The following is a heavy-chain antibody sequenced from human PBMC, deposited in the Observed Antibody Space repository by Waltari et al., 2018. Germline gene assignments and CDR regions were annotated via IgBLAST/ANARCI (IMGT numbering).Heavy chain of an antibody. Sequence: QVQLQESGPGLVKPSETLSLTCAVSGYSISSGYYWGWIRQPPGKGLEWIGSIYHSGSTYYNPSLKSRVTISVDTSKNQFSLKLSFVTAADTAVYYCARGPRYYDFWSGYYSHYYYYYMDVWGKGTTVTVSS. CDR1: GYSISSGYY. CDR2: IYHSGST. D-gene: IGHD3-3*01. V-gene: IGHV4-38-2*01. J-gene: IGHJ6*03. CDR3: ARGPRYYDFWSGYYSHYYYYYMDV.